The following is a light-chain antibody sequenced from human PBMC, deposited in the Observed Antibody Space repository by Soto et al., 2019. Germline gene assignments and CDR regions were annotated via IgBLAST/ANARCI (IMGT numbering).Light chain of an antibody. CDR2: GAS. J-gene: IGKJ4*01. CDR1: ESVSSY. CDR3: QQYNKWPLT. Sequence: EIVLTQSPATLSVSQGERATLSCRASESVSSYLAWYQQKPGQAPRLLIYGASTRATGIPARFSGSGSGTEFTLTISSLQSEDFAVYYCQQYNKWPLTFGGGTKVEIK. V-gene: IGKV3-15*01.